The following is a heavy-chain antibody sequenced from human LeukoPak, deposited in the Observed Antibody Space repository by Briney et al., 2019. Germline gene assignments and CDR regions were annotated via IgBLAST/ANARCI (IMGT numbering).Heavy chain of an antibody. CDR2: IYYSGST. Sequence: SETLSLTCTVSGGSISSYYWNWIRQPPGKGLEWIGYIYYSGSTNYNPSLKSRVTISADTSKNQFSLKLSSVTAADTAVYYCARGADSSGYYSIFYFDYWGQGTLVTVSS. CDR1: GGSISSYY. D-gene: IGHD3-22*01. J-gene: IGHJ4*02. V-gene: IGHV4-59*01. CDR3: ARGADSSGYYSIFYFDY.